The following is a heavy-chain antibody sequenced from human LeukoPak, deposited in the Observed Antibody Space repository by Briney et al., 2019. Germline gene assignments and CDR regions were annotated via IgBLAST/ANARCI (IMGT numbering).Heavy chain of an antibody. Sequence: GGSLRLSCAASGFTFSDYYMSWIRQAPGKGLEWVSYISSSSSYTNYADSVKGRFAISRDNAKNSLYLQMNSLRAEDTAVYYCARVIEYSYGYNWFDPWGQGTLVTVSS. D-gene: IGHD5-18*01. CDR1: GFTFSDYY. J-gene: IGHJ5*02. V-gene: IGHV3-11*05. CDR3: ARVIEYSYGYNWFDP. CDR2: ISSSSSYT.